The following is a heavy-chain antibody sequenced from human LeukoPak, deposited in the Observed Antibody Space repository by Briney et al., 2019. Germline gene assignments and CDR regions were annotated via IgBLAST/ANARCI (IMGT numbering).Heavy chain of an antibody. Sequence: ASVKVSFKASGYRFTGYYIHWVRQTPGQGLEWMGWINPHSGGTKFAQKFQGRVTMTRDTSISTAYMEVSRLRSGDAAVYYCAREYYDILTGSLDYWGQGTLVTVSS. CDR1: GYRFTGYY. CDR2: INPHSGGT. J-gene: IGHJ4*02. D-gene: IGHD3-9*01. V-gene: IGHV1-2*02. CDR3: AREYYDILTGSLDY.